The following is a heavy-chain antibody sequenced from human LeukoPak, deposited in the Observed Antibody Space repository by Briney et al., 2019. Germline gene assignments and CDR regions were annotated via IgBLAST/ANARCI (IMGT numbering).Heavy chain of an antibody. CDR1: GFTLSTYG. CDR2: ISDGGSNQ. CDR3: VRDKYRFDY. J-gene: IGHJ4*02. Sequence: PGGSLRLSCAASGFTLSTYGMHWVRKAPAKGLELVAVISDGGSNQYYADSVKGRFTITRDNSKNTLYLQMNSLRPEDTAVYYCVRDKYRFDYWGQGTLVTVSS. D-gene: IGHD3-16*02. V-gene: IGHV3-30*03.